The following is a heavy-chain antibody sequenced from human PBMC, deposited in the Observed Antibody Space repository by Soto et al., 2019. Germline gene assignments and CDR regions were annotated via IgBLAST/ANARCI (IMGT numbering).Heavy chain of an antibody. J-gene: IGHJ6*03. CDR3: ARGYGDYEDGNYYYYYYMDV. Sequence: GGSLRLSCAASGFTFSSYSMNWVRQAPGKGLEWVSYISSSSSTIYYADSVKGRLTISGDNAKNSLSLQMNSLRAEDTAVYYCARGYGDYEDGNYYYYYYMDVWGKGTTVTVSS. V-gene: IGHV3-48*01. CDR1: GFTFSSYS. D-gene: IGHD4-17*01. CDR2: ISSSSSTI.